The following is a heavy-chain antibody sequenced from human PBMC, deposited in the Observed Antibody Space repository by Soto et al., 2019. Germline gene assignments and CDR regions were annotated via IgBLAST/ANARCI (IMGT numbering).Heavy chain of an antibody. Sequence: SETLSLTCTVSGGSISSYYWSWIRQPPGKGLEWIGYIYYSGSTNYNPSLKSRVTISVDTSKNQFSLKLSSVTAADTAVYYCARLMWGPGVVAATYYFDYWGQGTLVTVSS. V-gene: IGHV4-59*08. CDR3: ARLMWGPGVVAATYYFDY. D-gene: IGHD2-15*01. CDR1: GGSISSYY. CDR2: IYYSGST. J-gene: IGHJ4*02.